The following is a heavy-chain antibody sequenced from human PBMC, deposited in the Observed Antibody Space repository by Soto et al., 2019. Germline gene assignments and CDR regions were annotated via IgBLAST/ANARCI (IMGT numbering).Heavy chain of an antibody. V-gene: IGHV3-30*03. Sequence: GGSLRLSCAASGFIFSNYGMHWVRQAPGKGLEWVALISFDGKNRNYADSVKGRFTIYRDNPKNTLYLQMNSLRVEDTAVYFCTTVFDFWGQGAMGTVSS. D-gene: IGHD4-17*01. CDR3: TTVFDF. CDR1: GFIFSNYG. J-gene: IGHJ4*02. CDR2: ISFDGKNR.